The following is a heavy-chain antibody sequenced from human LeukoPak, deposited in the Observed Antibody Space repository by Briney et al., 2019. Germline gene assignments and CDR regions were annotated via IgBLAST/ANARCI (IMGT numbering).Heavy chain of an antibody. CDR3: ARFARGGSHLGRNASDI. CDR1: GYTFTGYY. CDR2: INPNSGGT. Sequence: ASVKVSCKASGYTFTGYYMHWVRQAPGQGLEWMGWINPNSGGTNYAQKFQGRVTMTRDTSISTAYMELSRLRSDDTAVYYCARFARGGSHLGRNASDIWGQGTMVTVSS. D-gene: IGHD1-26*01. V-gene: IGHV1-2*02. J-gene: IGHJ3*02.